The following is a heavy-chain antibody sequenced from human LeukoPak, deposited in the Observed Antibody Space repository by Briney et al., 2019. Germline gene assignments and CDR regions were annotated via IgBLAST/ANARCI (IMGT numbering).Heavy chain of an antibody. CDR3: ARVGGSLGNAFDI. Sequence: ASLKVSCKASGGTLSSYAISWVRQAPGQGLEWMGGIIPISGTANYAQKFQGRVTITADESTSTAYMELSSLRSEDTAVYYCARVGGSLGNAFDIWGQGTMVTVSS. J-gene: IGHJ3*02. V-gene: IGHV1-69*13. CDR1: GGTLSSYA. CDR2: IIPISGTA. D-gene: IGHD1-26*01.